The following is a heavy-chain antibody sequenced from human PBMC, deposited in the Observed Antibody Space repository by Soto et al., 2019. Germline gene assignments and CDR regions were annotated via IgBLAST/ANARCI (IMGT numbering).Heavy chain of an antibody. J-gene: IGHJ6*03. CDR1: GFTFSSYS. CDR2: ISSSSSTI. Sequence: WGSLRLSCAASGFTFSSYSMNWVRQAPGKGLEWVSYISSSSSTIYYADSVKGRFTISRDNAKNSLYLQMNSLGAEDTAVYYCARSIVVVPAAMESYYYYYYMDVWGKGTTVPVSS. D-gene: IGHD2-2*01. V-gene: IGHV3-48*01. CDR3: ARSIVVVPAAMESYYYYYYMDV.